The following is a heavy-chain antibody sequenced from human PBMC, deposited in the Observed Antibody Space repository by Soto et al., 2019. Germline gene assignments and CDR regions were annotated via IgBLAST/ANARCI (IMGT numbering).Heavy chain of an antibody. CDR2: IRANNGNT. CDR1: GYTFTSYY. CDR3: VRYTPPPDY. Sequence: QVKLVQSGAKVKKPGASVKVSCKASGYTFTSYYISWVRQATGQGLEWMGWIRANNGNTNYAQKLQGRVTLTTDTTTNSASMELRSLRSYDTAVYYCVRYTPPPDYWGQGTLVTVSS. D-gene: IGHD2-2*02. V-gene: IGHV1-18*01. J-gene: IGHJ4*02.